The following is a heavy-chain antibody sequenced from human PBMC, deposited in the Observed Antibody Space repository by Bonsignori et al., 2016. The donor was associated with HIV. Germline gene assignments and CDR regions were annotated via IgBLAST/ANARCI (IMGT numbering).Heavy chain of an antibody. Sequence: SETLSLTCGVSGGSFSDYSWSWIRQPPGKGLVFIGQISHSGATTYNPSLKNEVTISVDRSKHQCSLKVDSVTAADTGVYYCARGTNDYIDVWGKGTTVTVSS. D-gene: IGHD2-8*01. CDR3: ARGTNDYIDV. CDR2: ISHSGAT. CDR1: GGSFSDYS. V-gene: IGHV4-34*01. J-gene: IGHJ6*03.